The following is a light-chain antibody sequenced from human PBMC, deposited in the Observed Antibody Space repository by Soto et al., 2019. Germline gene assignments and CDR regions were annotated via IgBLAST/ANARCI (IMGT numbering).Light chain of an antibody. CDR3: EQYGSSPRT. CDR2: GAS. J-gene: IGKJ1*01. V-gene: IGKV3-20*01. Sequence: EIVLTQSPGTLSLSPGERATLSCRASQSVSSSYLAWYQQKPGQAPRLLIYGASSRATGIPDMFSGSGSGTDFTLTISRLEPGDFAVYYCEQYGSSPRTFGQGTKVEIK. CDR1: QSVSSSY.